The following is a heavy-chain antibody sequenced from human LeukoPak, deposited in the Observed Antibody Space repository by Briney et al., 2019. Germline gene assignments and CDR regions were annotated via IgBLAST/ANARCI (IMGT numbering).Heavy chain of an antibody. Sequence: PGGSLRLSCAASGFTFSSFAMNWVRQAPGKGPEGVSGVSGSGDATYYADSLRGRLTISRDNSKNTLYLQMNSLRDEDTAIYYCAKDTGYSSGWDFDFWGQGSLVTVSS. CDR3: AKDTGYSSGWDFDF. J-gene: IGHJ4*02. D-gene: IGHD6-19*01. CDR2: VSGSGDAT. V-gene: IGHV3-23*01. CDR1: GFTFSSFA.